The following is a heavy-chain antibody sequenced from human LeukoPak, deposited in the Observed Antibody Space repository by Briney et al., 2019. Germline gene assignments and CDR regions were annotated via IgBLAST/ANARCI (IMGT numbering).Heavy chain of an antibody. D-gene: IGHD5-18*01. CDR3: ARDSGGQYSYGSFDY. Sequence: SVKVSCKASGGTFSSYAISWVRQAPGQGLEWMGGIIPIFGTANYAQKFQGRVTITADESTSTAYMELSSLRSEDTAVYYCARDSGGQYSYGSFDYWGQETLVTVSS. CDR2: IIPIFGTA. J-gene: IGHJ4*02. CDR1: GGTFSSYA. V-gene: IGHV1-69*13.